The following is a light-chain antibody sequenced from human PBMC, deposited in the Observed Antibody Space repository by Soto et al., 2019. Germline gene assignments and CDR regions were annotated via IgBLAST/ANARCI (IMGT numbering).Light chain of an antibody. V-gene: IGKV1-5*01. J-gene: IGKJ1*01. Sequence: DIQMTQSPSTLSASVGVRVTITCWASQGISSYLAWYQQKPGKAPKLLIYDAYSLESGVTSRFSGSGSGTEFTLTISGLQPDDFATYYCQQYNSYSGTFGQGTKVDI. CDR1: QGISSY. CDR3: QQYNSYSGT. CDR2: DAY.